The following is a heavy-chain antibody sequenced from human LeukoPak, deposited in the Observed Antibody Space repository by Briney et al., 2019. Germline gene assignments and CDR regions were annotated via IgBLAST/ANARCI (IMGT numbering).Heavy chain of an antibody. D-gene: IGHD6-19*01. Sequence: PGGSLRLSCVASGLIFSSNSMNWVRQAPGKGLEWVSHIRSSGSTMYYADSVKGRFTISRDNAKNSLYLQMNSLRAEDTAVYYCARGIAVAHTDAFDIWGQGTMVTVSS. CDR2: IRSSGSTM. CDR1: GLIFSSNS. J-gene: IGHJ3*02. V-gene: IGHV3-48*01. CDR3: ARGIAVAHTDAFDI.